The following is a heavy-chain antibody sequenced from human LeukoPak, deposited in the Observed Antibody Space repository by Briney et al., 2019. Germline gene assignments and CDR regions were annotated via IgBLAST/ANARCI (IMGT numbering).Heavy chain of an antibody. V-gene: IGHV4-59*12. CDR2: IYYTGST. D-gene: IGHD6-13*01. CDR1: GGSISSYY. Sequence: SETLSLTCTVSGGSISSYYWSWIRQPPGKGLEWIGYIYYTGSTNYNPSLKSRVTISVDTSKNQFSLKLSSVTAADTAVYYCARGPHSYSSSWPFDYWGQGTLVTVSS. CDR3: ARGPHSYSSSWPFDY. J-gene: IGHJ4*02.